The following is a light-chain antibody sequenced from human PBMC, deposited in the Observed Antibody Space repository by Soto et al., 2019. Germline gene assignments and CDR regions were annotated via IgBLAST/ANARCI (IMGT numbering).Light chain of an antibody. CDR2: GNT. J-gene: IGLJ2*01. V-gene: IGLV1-40*01. Sequence: QSVLTQPPSVSGAPGQRVTISCTGSSSNIEAGYDVHWYQQLPGRAPKLLIYGNTNRPSGVPDRFSGSKSGTSASLAITGXXAEDEADYYCLSFDSSLSVVFGGGTKLTVL. CDR3: LSFDSSLSVV. CDR1: SSNIEAGYD.